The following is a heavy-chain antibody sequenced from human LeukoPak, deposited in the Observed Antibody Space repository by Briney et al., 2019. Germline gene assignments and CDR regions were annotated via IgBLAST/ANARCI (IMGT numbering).Heavy chain of an antibody. J-gene: IGHJ6*03. Sequence: GGSLRLSCAASGFTFSSYGMHWVRQAPGKGLEWVAFIRYDGSNKYYADSVKGRFTISRDNSKNTLYLQMNSLRAEDTAVYYCAKDQGGHYYYYYMDVWGKGTTVTISS. CDR2: IRYDGSNK. D-gene: IGHD1-26*01. CDR3: AKDQGGHYYYYYMDV. V-gene: IGHV3-30*02. CDR1: GFTFSSYG.